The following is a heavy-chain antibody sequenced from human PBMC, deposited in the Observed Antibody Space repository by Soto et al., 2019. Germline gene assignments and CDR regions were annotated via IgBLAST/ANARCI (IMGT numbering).Heavy chain of an antibody. CDR1: GFTFSSYG. CDR3: AKDRYYGSGSYPYYFDY. V-gene: IGHV3-30*18. D-gene: IGHD3-10*01. CDR2: ISYDGSNK. J-gene: IGHJ4*02. Sequence: GGSLRLSCAASGFTFSSYGMHWVRQAPGKGLEWVAVISYDGSNKYYADSVKGRFTISRDNSKNTLYLQMNSLRDEDTAVYYCAKDRYYGSGSYPYYFDYWGQGTLDTVSS.